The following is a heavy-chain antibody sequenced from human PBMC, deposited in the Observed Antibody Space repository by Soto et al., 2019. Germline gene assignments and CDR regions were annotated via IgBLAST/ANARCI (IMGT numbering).Heavy chain of an antibody. Sequence: QVQLVQSGAEVKKPGSSVKVSCKASGGTFSSYAISWVRQAPGQGLEWMGGIIPIFGTANYAQKFQGRVRIPADKPRSTAYGGRGALSCEDKAVFYCAGGQLVAGGVFNIGGKGKMVAVSS. CDR2: IIPIFGTA. D-gene: IGHD2-15*01. CDR1: GGTFSSYA. V-gene: IGHV1-69*06. J-gene: IGHJ3*02. CDR3: AGGQLVAGGVFNI.